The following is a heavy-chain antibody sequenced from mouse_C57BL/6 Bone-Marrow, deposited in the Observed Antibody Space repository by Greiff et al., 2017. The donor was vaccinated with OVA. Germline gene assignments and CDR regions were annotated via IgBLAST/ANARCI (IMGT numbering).Heavy chain of an antibody. CDR1: GFNITDYY. Sequence: EVQLQQSGAELVRPGASVKLSCTASGFNITDYYMHWVKQRPEQGLEWIGRIDPEDGDTEYAPKFQGKATMTADKSSNTAYLQLSSLTSEYTAVYYCTTGSFYSDWYFDVWGTGTTVTVSS. J-gene: IGHJ1*03. V-gene: IGHV14-1*01. CDR2: IDPEDGDT. CDR3: TTGSFYSDWYFDV. D-gene: IGHD1-1*02.